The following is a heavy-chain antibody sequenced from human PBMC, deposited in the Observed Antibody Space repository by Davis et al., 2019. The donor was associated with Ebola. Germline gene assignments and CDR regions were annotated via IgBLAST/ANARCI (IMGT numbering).Heavy chain of an antibody. Sequence: MPSETLSLTCTVSGGSISSYYWSWIRQHPGKGLAWIGYIYYSGSTNYNPSLKSRVTISVDTSKNQFSLKLSSVTAADTAVYYCARHSASSGWYFFDYWGQGTLVTVSS. V-gene: IGHV4-59*08. CDR3: ARHSASSGWYFFDY. D-gene: IGHD6-19*01. J-gene: IGHJ4*02. CDR1: GGSISSYY. CDR2: IYYSGST.